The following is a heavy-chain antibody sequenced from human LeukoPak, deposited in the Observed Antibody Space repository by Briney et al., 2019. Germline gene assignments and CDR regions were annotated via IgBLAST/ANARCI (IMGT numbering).Heavy chain of an antibody. CDR3: ATTSYYYDSPDY. J-gene: IGHJ4*02. CDR2: IYYSWDT. V-gene: IGHV4-38-2*01. CDR1: GFTFSAYY. D-gene: IGHD3-22*01. Sequence: GSLRLSCAASGFTFSAYYMSWIRQPPGKGLEWIGSIYYSWDTYYNPSLKSRVTISVDTSKNQFSLKLSSVTAADTAVYYCATTSYYYDSPDYWGQGTLVTVSS.